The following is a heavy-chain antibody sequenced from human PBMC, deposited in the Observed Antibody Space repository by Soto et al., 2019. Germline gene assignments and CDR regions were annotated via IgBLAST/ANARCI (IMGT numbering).Heavy chain of an antibody. CDR1: GTIFSGHA. CDR3: ATVIIYHMTLVN. J-gene: IGHJ4*02. D-gene: IGHD3-3*01. CDR2: ISGDGESS. Sequence: EVQLLQSGGTLVQPGESLRLSCEASGTIFSGHAMSWVRQAPGKGLEWLSSISGDGESSYYAESVKGRFTLSRDNAKSTLYLQMNSLRAGDTSVYYRATVIIYHMTLVNWGQGTLVTVSS. V-gene: IGHV3-23*01.